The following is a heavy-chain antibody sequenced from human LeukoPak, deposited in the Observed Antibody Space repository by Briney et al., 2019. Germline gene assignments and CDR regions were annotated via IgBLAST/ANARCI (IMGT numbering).Heavy chain of an antibody. J-gene: IGHJ4*02. CDR2: ISWNSGSI. CDR3: AKGDNWNDAFDY. V-gene: IGHV3-9*03. CDR1: GFTFVDYA. D-gene: IGHD1-1*01. Sequence: PGGSLSLSCAAPGFTFVDYAIHGARQAPGKGLKGVSGISWNSGSIGYADSVKGRFTISRDNAKNSLYLQMNSLRAEDMALYYCAKGDNWNDAFDYWGQGTLVTVSS.